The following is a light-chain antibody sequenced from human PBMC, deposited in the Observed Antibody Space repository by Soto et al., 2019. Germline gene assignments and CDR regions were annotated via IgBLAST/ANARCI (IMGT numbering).Light chain of an antibody. CDR1: QSVSSSY. Sequence: EIVLTQSPGTLSLSPGERATLSCRASQSVSSSYLAWYQQKPGQAPRLLIYGASSRATGIPDRFSGSGSGTDFTLTISRLEAEDFAVYYCQQYGPFGQGTKVEIK. CDR3: QQYGP. V-gene: IGKV3-20*01. J-gene: IGKJ1*01. CDR2: GAS.